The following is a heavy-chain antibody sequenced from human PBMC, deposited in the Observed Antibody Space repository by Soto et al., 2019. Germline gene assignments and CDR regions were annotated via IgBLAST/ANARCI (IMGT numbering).Heavy chain of an antibody. CDR2: IYKSATT. J-gene: IGHJ5*01. Sequence: KPSETLSLTCSVSGDSISNLDYFWAWIRQPPGQALEYIGYIYKSATTYYNPSFESRVAISVDTSKSQFSLNLTSVTAADTAVYFCARGRYCLTGRCFPNWFDSWGQGALVTVSS. D-gene: IGHD7-27*01. V-gene: IGHV4-30-4*01. CDR1: GDSISNLDYF. CDR3: ARGRYCLTGRCFPNWFDS.